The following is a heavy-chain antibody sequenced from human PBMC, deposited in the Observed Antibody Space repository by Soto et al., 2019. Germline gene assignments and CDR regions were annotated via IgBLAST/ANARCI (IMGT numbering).Heavy chain of an antibody. V-gene: IGHV1-69*02. D-gene: IGHD3-3*01. Sequence: GASVEVCCKASGVRFRSYTMWWVRQSPGQGLEWMGRIIPILGIANYAQKFQGRVTITADKSTSTAYMELSSLRSEDTAVYYCARIRFLETSWFDPSAQRTLVTVSS. CDR2: IIPILGIA. CDR1: GVRFRSYT. CDR3: ARIRFLETSWFDP. J-gene: IGHJ5*02.